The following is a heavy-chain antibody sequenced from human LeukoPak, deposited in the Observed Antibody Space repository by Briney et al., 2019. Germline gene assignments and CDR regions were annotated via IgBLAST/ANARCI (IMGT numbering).Heavy chain of an antibody. CDR2: ISGSGGGT. CDR1: GFTFSSYA. CDR3: AKEADSGWYMGPWDY. D-gene: IGHD6-19*01. J-gene: IGHJ4*02. V-gene: IGHV3-23*01. Sequence: GGSLRLSCAASGFTFSSYAMSWARQAPGKGLEWVSVISGSGGGTYYADSVKGRFTISRDNSKNTLYLQMNSLRAGDTAVYYCAKEADSGWYMGPWDYWGQGTLVTVSS.